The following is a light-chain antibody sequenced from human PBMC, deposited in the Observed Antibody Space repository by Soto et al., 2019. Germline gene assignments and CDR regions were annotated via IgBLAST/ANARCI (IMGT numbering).Light chain of an antibody. J-gene: IGKJ2*01. CDR2: DAS. CDR3: QQYHKWPYT. CDR1: QSIGDK. V-gene: IGKV3-15*01. Sequence: ETVMTQTPATLSMCPGERATLSCRASQSIGDKLTWYQQRTGQAPRLLIYDASTRATGIPVRFSGSGSGTEFTLTISSLQSEDFAVYYCQQYHKWPYTFGQGSKLEIK.